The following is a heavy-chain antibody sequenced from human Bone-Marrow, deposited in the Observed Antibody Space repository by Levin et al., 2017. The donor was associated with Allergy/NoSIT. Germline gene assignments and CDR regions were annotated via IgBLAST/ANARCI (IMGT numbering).Heavy chain of an antibody. CDR2: IHHSGST. CDR1: DGAISSDY. CDR3: ARKCGYSGYDDMGWFDS. D-gene: IGHD5-12*01. Sequence: SETLSLTCSVSDGAISSDYWNWIRQAPGKGLEWVGYIHHSGSTNSNPSLKSRVTISMDTSKNQFSLKLKSVTAADTAVYYCARKCGYSGYDDMGWFDSVGQGIRVSVSS. V-gene: IGHV4-59*01. J-gene: IGHJ5*01.